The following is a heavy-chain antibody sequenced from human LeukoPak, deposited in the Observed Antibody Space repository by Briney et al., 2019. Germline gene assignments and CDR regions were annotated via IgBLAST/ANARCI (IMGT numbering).Heavy chain of an antibody. Sequence: GGSLRLSCAASGFTFSRYWMSWVRQAPGKGLERVANINQDGNQKNYVDSVKGRFTISRDNAKNSLYLEMNSLTAEDTAVYYCARERPAAASAFELWGQGTMVTVSS. CDR1: GFTFSRYW. V-gene: IGHV3-7*01. J-gene: IGHJ3*01. D-gene: IGHD6-13*01. CDR2: INQDGNQK. CDR3: ARERPAAASAFEL.